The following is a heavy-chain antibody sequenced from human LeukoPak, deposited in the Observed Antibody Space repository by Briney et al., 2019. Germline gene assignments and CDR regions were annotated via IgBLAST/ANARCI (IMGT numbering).Heavy chain of an antibody. CDR1: GVSISSYY. D-gene: IGHD5-12*01. Sequence: PSGTLSLTCTVSGVSISSYYWSWIRQSPGKGLEWIGYIFYSGSTNYNPSLKSRVTISVDTSKNQFSLKLTSVTAADTAVYYCARSRAYDYHFDNWGQGTLVTVSS. J-gene: IGHJ4*02. CDR2: IFYSGST. CDR3: ARSRAYDYHFDN. V-gene: IGHV4-59*01.